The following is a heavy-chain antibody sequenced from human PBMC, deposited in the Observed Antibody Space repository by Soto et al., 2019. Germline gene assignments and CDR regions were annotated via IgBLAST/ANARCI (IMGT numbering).Heavy chain of an antibody. CDR1: GFTFSSYG. CDR2: ISYDGSNQ. V-gene: IGHV3-30*03. CDR3: ARDLEKYCSGGSCLRAFDY. Sequence: SLRLSCAASGFTFSSYGMHWFRQAPGKWLEWVAFISYDGSNQYYADSVKGRFTISRDDSKNTLYLQMITLRAEDTAVYHCARDLEKYCSGGSCLRAFDYWGQGTLVTVSS. J-gene: IGHJ4*02. D-gene: IGHD2-15*01.